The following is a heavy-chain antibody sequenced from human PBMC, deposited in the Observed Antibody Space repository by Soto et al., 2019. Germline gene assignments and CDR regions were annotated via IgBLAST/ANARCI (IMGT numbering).Heavy chain of an antibody. Sequence: EVQLVESGGGLVKPGGSLRLSCAASGFTFSNAWMNWVRQAPGKGLEWVGRIKSKTDGGTTDYAAPVKGRFTISRDDSKHTLYLQMNSLKTEDPAVYDCTTLGLYGRLDPWGQGTLVTVSS. V-gene: IGHV3-15*07. CDR2: IKSKTDGGTT. CDR1: GFTFSNAW. D-gene: IGHD4-17*01. J-gene: IGHJ5*02. CDR3: TTLGLYGRLDP.